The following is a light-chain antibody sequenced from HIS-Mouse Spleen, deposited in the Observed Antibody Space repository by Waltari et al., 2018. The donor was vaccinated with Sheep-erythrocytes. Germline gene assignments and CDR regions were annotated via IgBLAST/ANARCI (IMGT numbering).Light chain of an antibody. CDR2: DVS. CDR3: CSYAGSYNHV. CDR1: SSDVGGYND. Sequence: QPALTQPRSVSGSPGQSVTISCTGTSSDVGGYNDALWYQQHPGKSPKLMIYDVSKRPSGVPDRFSGSKSGNTASLTISGLQAEDEADYYCCSYAGSYNHVFATGTKVTVL. J-gene: IGLJ1*01. V-gene: IGLV2-11*01.